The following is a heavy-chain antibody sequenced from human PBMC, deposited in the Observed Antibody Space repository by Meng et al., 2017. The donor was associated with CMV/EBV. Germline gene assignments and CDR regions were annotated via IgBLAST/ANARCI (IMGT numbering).Heavy chain of an antibody. D-gene: IGHD5-24*01. J-gene: IGHJ4*02. V-gene: IGHV1-2*02. CDR1: GYTFTGYY. Sequence: LGQYGAGGKKPGASVKVSCKASGYTFTGYYMHWVRQAPGQGLEWMGWINPNSGGTNYAQKFQGRVTMTRDTSISTAYMELSRLRSDDTAVYYCARVQVRGEMATPAGYWGQGTLVTVSS. CDR3: ARVQVRGEMATPAGY. CDR2: INPNSGGT.